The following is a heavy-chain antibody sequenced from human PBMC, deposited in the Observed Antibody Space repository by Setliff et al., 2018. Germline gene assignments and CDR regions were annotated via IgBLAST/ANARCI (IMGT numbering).Heavy chain of an antibody. CDR2: IRDKYNSYAI. J-gene: IGHJ4*02. CDR1: GFTFSSYW. CDR3: TRRSANSSAD. V-gene: IGHV3-73*01. D-gene: IGHD6-19*01. Sequence: PGGSLRLSCAASGFTFSSYWMSWVRQAPGKGLEWVGRIRDKYNSYAIAYAASVEGRFTISRDDSKNMAYLQMNSLRTEDTAVYYCTRRSANSSADWGQGTLVTVSS.